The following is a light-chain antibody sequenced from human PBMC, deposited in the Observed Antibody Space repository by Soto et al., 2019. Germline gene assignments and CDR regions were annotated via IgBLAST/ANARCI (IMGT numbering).Light chain of an antibody. CDR2: SAS. V-gene: IGKV3-20*01. CDR3: QQYGRT. CDR1: QSVSSSY. J-gene: IGKJ1*01. Sequence: EIVLTQSPGTLSFSPGERATLSCRASQSVSSSYLAWYQQKPGQAPRLLIYSASSRATGIPDRFSGSGSGTDFTLTISRLEPEDFAVYYCQQYGRTFGQGTKVDIK.